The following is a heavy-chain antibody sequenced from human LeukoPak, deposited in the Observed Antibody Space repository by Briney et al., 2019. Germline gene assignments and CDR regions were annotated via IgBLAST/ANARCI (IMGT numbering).Heavy chain of an antibody. CDR2: IYYSGST. V-gene: IGHV4-39*01. D-gene: IGHD2-21*01. Sequence: SETLSLTCTVSGGSISSSSYYWGWIRQPPGKGLEWIGSIYYSGSTYYNPSLKSPVTISVDTSKNQFSLKLSSVTAADTAVYYCARHGPRDYLVIDAFDIWGQGTMVTVSS. CDR3: ARHGPRDYLVIDAFDI. CDR1: GGSISSSSYY. J-gene: IGHJ3*02.